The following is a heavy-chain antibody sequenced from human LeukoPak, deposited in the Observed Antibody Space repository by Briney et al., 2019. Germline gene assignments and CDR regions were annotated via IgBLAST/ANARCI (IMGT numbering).Heavy chain of an antibody. D-gene: IGHD5-18*01. CDR2: IYYSGST. J-gene: IGHJ4*02. V-gene: IGHV4-59*01. CDR3: ARSVDTSMVGDY. Sequence: SETLSLTCAVSGGAISNYYWSWIRQPPGKGLEWIGYIYYSGSTNYNPSLKNRVTILLDTSKNQFSLKLNSVTAADTAVYYCARSVDTSMVGDYWGQGTLVTVSS. CDR1: GGAISNYY.